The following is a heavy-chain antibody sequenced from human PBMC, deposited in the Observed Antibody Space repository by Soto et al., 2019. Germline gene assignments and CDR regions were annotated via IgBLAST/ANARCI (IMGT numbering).Heavy chain of an antibody. CDR1: GFTFRSYW. CDR3: ARDPYQSNNYYGSEFDY. Sequence: PGGSLRLSCAASGFTFRSYWMTWVRQPPGKGLEWVANIQQDGTEKNYVDSVKGRFTISRDNAKNSLYLQMNSLRAEDTAVYYCARDPYQSNNYYGSEFDYWGQGILVTVSS. V-gene: IGHV3-7*01. J-gene: IGHJ4*02. CDR2: IQQDGTEK. D-gene: IGHD3-10*01.